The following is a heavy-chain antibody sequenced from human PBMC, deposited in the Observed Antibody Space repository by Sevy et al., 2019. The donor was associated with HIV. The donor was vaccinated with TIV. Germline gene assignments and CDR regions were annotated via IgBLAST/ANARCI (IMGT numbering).Heavy chain of an antibody. CDR2: ISSSSSTI. Sequence: GGSLRVSCAASGFTFSSYSMNWVRQAPGKGLEWVSYISSSSSTIYYADSVKGRFTISRDNAKNSLYLQMNSLRDEDTAVYYCAREGAWNLDSPYYYYGIDVRGQGTTVTVSS. D-gene: IGHD1-7*01. V-gene: IGHV3-48*02. CDR1: GFTFSSYS. J-gene: IGHJ6*02. CDR3: AREGAWNLDSPYYYYGIDV.